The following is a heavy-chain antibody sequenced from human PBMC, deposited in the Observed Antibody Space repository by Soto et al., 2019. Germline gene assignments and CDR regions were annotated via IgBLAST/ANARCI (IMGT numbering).Heavy chain of an antibody. D-gene: IGHD3-22*01. CDR1: GGSISSYY. V-gene: IGHV4-59*01. Sequence: SETLSLTCTVSGGSISSYYWTWIRQSPAKELEWIGYIYYTGSTKYNPSLESRVTISIDTSKNQFSLNLRSVTAADTAVYYCARTYDGSGPNSGGYAFDIWGQGTMVTVSS. CDR2: IYYTGST. CDR3: ARTYDGSGPNSGGYAFDI. J-gene: IGHJ3*02.